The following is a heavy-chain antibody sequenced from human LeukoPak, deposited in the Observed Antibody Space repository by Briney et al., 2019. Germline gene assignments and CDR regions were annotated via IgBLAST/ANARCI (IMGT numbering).Heavy chain of an antibody. Sequence: SSETLSLTCAVYGGSFSGYYWSWIRQPPGKGLEWIGEINHSGSTNYNPSLKSRVTISVDTSKNQFSLKLSSVTAADTAVYYCAIAQSSGYDYWGQGTLVTVSS. CDR1: GGSFSGYY. CDR3: AIAQSSGYDY. J-gene: IGHJ4*02. V-gene: IGHV4-34*01. D-gene: IGHD3-22*01. CDR2: INHSGST.